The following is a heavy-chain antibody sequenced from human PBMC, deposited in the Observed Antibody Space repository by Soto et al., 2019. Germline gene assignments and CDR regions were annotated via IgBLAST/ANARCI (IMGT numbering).Heavy chain of an antibody. CDR2: MYHNGNT. Sequence: SETLSLTCTVSGGSFTSTNYFWGWIRQPPGKGLEWIGEMYHNGNTIYSPSLKSRVTISVDTSKNQFSLKLSSVTAADTALYYCAVATIWSGDRKGNDYWSQGTLVTVSS. V-gene: IGHV4-39*07. CDR3: AVATIWSGDRKGNDY. CDR1: GGSFTSTNYF. J-gene: IGHJ4*02. D-gene: IGHD5-12*01.